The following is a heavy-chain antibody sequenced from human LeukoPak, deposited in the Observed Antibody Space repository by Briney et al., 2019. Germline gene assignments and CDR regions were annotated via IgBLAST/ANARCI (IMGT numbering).Heavy chain of an antibody. CDR3: ARGMIVVVTAFDY. CDR2: IWYEGSNK. J-gene: IGHJ4*02. Sequence: KGLEGXAVIWYEGSNKYYGDSVKGGFTISRDNSKNTLYLQMNSLRAEDTAVYYCARGMIVVVTAFDYWGQGTLVTVSS. V-gene: IGHV3-33*01. D-gene: IGHD3-22*01.